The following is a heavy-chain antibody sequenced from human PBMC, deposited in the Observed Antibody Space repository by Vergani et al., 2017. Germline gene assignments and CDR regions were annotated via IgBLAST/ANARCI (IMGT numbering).Heavy chain of an antibody. D-gene: IGHD3-10*01. CDR2: ISWNSNSI. V-gene: IGHV3-9*02. J-gene: IGHJ6*03. CDR1: GFTSAGYA. CDR3: AKGRNGDFGDYYYYMDV. Sequence: EVQLEESGGGLVLPGRSLRLSCVASGFTSAGYAMHWVRQAPGKGLEWVSGISWNSNSIGYADSVKGRFTISRDNAKNSLYLQMNSLRAEDTAVYYCAKGRNGDFGDYYYYMDVWGKGTTVTVSS.